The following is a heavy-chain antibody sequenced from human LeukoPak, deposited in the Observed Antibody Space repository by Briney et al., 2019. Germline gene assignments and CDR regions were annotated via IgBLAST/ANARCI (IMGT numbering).Heavy chain of an antibody. V-gene: IGHV3-23*01. J-gene: IGHJ4*02. Sequence: PGGSLRLSCAASGFTFSSYAMNWARQAPGKGLEWVSAISGSGGSTYYADSVKGRLTISRDKSKNTLYLQMNSLRTEDTAVYYCAKGLGLRFLEWLRPDFDYWGQGTLVTVSS. CDR1: GFTFSSYA. CDR3: AKGLGLRFLEWLRPDFDY. CDR2: ISGSGGST. D-gene: IGHD3-3*01.